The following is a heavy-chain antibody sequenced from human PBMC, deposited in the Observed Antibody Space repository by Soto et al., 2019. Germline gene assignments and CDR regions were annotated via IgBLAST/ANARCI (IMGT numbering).Heavy chain of an antibody. V-gene: IGHV2-5*02. J-gene: IGHJ4*02. CDR1: GFSLTTSGVG. CDR3: AHRILRTVFGLVTTTAIYFDF. Sequence: QITLNESGPTVVKPAETLTLTCTFSGFSLTTSGVGVGWIRQSPGKAPEWLALSYWDDDKRYSASLKSRLTITKDPSKNQVVLTMASVDPADTATYYCAHRILRTVFGLVTTTAIYFDFWGQGTPVVVSS. CDR2: SYWDDDK. D-gene: IGHD3-3*01.